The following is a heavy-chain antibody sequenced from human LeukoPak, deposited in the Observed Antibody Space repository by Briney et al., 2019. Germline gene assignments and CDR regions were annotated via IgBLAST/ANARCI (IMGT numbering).Heavy chain of an antibody. V-gene: IGHV4-59*01. D-gene: IGHD3-10*01. J-gene: IGHJ6*03. CDR1: GGSISSYC. CDR2: IYYSGST. CDR3: AREGYYYGSGGYAYYYYMDV. Sequence: SETLSLTCTVSGGSISSYCWSWIRQPPGKGLEWIGYIYYSGSTNYNPSLKSRVTISVDTSKNQFSLKLSSVTAADTAVYYCAREGYYYGSGGYAYYYYMDVWGKGTTVTVSS.